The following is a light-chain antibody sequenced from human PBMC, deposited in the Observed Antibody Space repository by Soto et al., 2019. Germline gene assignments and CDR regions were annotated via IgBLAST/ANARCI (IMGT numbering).Light chain of an antibody. Sequence: DIQMTQSPSTLSASVGDRVTITCWASQSISSWLAWYQQKQGKAPKLLIHDASNLESGVPSRFSGSGSGTEFTLTISSLQPDDFATYYCQQYNSYWGTFGQGTKVDIK. V-gene: IGKV1-5*01. CDR2: DAS. CDR3: QQYNSYWGT. CDR1: QSISSW. J-gene: IGKJ1*01.